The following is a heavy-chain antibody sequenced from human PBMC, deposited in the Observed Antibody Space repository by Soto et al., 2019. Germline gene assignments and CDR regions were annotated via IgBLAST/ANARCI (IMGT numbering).Heavy chain of an antibody. CDR1: GFTFSSYA. CDR2: ISGSGGST. Sequence: LRLSCAASGFTFSSYAMSCVRQAPVKGLEWVSAISGSGGSTYYADSVKGRFTISRDNSKNTLYLQMNSLRAEDTAVYYCARPSHKDIVVVPAAQRGYYYYGMDVWGQGTTVTAP. J-gene: IGHJ6*02. V-gene: IGHV3-23*01. D-gene: IGHD2-2*01. CDR3: ARPSHKDIVVVPAAQRGYYYYGMDV.